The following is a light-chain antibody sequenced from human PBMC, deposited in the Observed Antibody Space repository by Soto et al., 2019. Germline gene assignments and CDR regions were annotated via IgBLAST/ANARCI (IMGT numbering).Light chain of an antibody. CDR3: QESYSTPPEWT. J-gene: IGKJ1*01. CDR1: QSISRY. CDR2: AAS. V-gene: IGKV1-39*01. Sequence: DIQMTQSPSSLSASVGDRVTITCRASQSISRYLNWYQQKPGKAPKLLIYAASSLQGGVPSRFSGSGSGTDFTLTISSLQPEDFATYYCQESYSTPPEWTFGQGTKVDIK.